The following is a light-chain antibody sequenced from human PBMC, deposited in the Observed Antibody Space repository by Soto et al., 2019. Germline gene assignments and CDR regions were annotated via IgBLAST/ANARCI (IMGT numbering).Light chain of an antibody. CDR3: QQYTTYSGT. CDR2: EAS. Sequence: DIQMTQSPSTLSASVGERVTITCWASQSIGKWLAWYQQKPGKAPKLLMYEASILESGVPSTFSGSGSGTEFTLTINNLQADDLATYYCQQYTTYSGTFGQGTKVEIK. V-gene: IGKV1-5*03. J-gene: IGKJ1*01. CDR1: QSIGKW.